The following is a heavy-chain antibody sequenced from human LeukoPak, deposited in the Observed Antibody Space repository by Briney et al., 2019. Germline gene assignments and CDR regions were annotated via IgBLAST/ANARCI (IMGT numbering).Heavy chain of an antibody. Sequence: PGGSLRLSCAASGVTFSSYGMHWGRQAPGKGLEWVAFIRYDGSNKYYADSVKGRFAISRDNSKNTLYLQMNSLRAEDTAVYYCAKSVYGSGSYYKSYFDYWGQGTLVTVSS. CDR1: GVTFSSYG. J-gene: IGHJ4*02. V-gene: IGHV3-30*02. D-gene: IGHD3-10*01. CDR2: IRYDGSNK. CDR3: AKSVYGSGSYYKSYFDY.